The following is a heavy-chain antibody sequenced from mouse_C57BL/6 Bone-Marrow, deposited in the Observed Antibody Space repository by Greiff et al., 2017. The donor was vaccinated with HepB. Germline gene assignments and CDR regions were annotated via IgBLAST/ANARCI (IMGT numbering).Heavy chain of an antibody. CDR3: ARFITTVVAPYAMDY. CDR2: ISNGGGST. Sequence: EVMLVESGGGLVQPGGSLKLSCAASGFTFSDYYMYWVRQTPEKRLEWVAYISNGGGSTYYPDTVKGRFTISRDNAKNTLYLQMSRLKSEATAMYYCARFITTVVAPYAMDYWGQGTSVTVSS. V-gene: IGHV5-12*01. D-gene: IGHD1-1*01. J-gene: IGHJ4*01. CDR1: GFTFSDYY.